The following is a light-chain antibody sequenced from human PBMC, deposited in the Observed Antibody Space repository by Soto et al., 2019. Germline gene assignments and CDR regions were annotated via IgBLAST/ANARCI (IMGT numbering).Light chain of an antibody. CDR1: QDISNY. CDR2: DAS. J-gene: IGKJ4*01. Sequence: DIQMTQSPSSLSASVVDRVTITFQASQDISNYLNWYQQKPGKAPKLLIYDASNLETGVPSRFSGSGSGTDFTFTISSLQPEDIATYYCQQYDNLLTFGGGTKVDIK. V-gene: IGKV1-33*01. CDR3: QQYDNLLT.